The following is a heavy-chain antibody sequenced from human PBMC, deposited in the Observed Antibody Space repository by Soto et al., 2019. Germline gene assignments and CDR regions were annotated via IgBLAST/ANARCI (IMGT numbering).Heavy chain of an antibody. J-gene: IGHJ4*02. D-gene: IGHD2-15*01. CDR2: IIPILGTA. CDR3: ARFCSGGSCYSVPDD. CDR1: GGTFSSYA. V-gene: IGHV1-69*13. Sequence: SVKVSCKASGGTFSSYAISWVRQAPGQGLEWMGGIIPILGTANYAQKFQGRVTITADESTSTAYMELSSLRSEDTAVYYCARFCSGGSCYSVPDDWGQGTLVTVSS.